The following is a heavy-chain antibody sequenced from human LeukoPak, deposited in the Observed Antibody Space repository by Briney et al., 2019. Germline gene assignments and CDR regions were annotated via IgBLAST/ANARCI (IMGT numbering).Heavy chain of an antibody. Sequence: GASVKVSCKASGYTFTNYYIHWVRQAPGQGLEWMGIISPSGGSTAYAQRFQGRVTVTRDTSTSTVYMELSSLRSEDTAVYYCARGPSQQDFDHWGQGTPVTVSS. CDR2: ISPSGGST. J-gene: IGHJ4*02. V-gene: IGHV1-46*01. D-gene: IGHD2-15*01. CDR3: ARGPSQQDFDH. CDR1: GYTFTNYY.